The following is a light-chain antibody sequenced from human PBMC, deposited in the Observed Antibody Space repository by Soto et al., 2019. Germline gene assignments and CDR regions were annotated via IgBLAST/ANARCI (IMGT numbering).Light chain of an antibody. CDR3: QHYGRSPRT. J-gene: IGKJ1*01. CDR2: AAS. CDR1: QSVSSY. V-gene: IGKV3-20*01. Sequence: EIVLTQSPATLSLSPGERATLSCRASQSVSSYLAWYQQKPGQAPRLLFYAASNTATGIPDRFSGSGSGTDFTLAISRLEPEDVAVYYCQHYGRSPRTFGQGTNVEMK.